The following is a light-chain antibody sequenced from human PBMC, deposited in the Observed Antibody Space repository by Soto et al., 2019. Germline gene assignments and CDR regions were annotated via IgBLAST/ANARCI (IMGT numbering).Light chain of an antibody. Sequence: DIRMTQSPSSLSASVGDRVTIACRASQSIDTHLNWYQQHPGKAPNAMIYEASNLQSGVPSRFSGSCSGTDLTLTISGLQPDDSATYYCQQTYSPPATFGQGTKVEIK. CDR3: QQTYSPPAT. V-gene: IGKV1-39*01. CDR1: QSIDTH. J-gene: IGKJ1*01. CDR2: EAS.